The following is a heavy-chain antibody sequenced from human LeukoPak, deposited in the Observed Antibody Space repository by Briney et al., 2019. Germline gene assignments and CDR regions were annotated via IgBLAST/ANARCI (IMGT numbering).Heavy chain of an antibody. J-gene: IGHJ6*03. CDR2: IIPILGIA. V-gene: IGHV1-69*10. CDR3: ARVVEQQLPHYYYYYYMDV. CDR1: GGTFSSYA. D-gene: IGHD6-13*01. Sequence: VKVSCKASGGTFSSYAISWVRQAPGQGLEWMGRIIPILGIANYAQKFQGRVTITADKSTSTAYMELSSLRSEDTAVYYCARVVEQQLPHYYYYYYMDVWGKGTTVTVSS.